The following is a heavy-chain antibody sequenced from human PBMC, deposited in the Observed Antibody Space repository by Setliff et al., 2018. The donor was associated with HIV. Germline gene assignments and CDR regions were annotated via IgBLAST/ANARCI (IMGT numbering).Heavy chain of an antibody. Sequence: GESLKISCKASGYNFTTYWITWVRQMPGKGLEWMGMIDPGDSYTDYSPSFRGHVSISADSSISTAYLQWSSLKASDTAMYYCARITSPYNNTWFPALFWGQGTLVTVSS. J-gene: IGHJ4*02. D-gene: IGHD3-16*01. CDR2: IDPGDSYT. V-gene: IGHV5-10-1*01. CDR1: GYNFTTYW. CDR3: ARITSPYNNTWFPALF.